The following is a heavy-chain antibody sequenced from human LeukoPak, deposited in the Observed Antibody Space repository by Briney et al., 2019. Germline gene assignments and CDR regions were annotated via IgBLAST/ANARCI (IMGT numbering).Heavy chain of an antibody. D-gene: IGHD3-10*01. CDR3: ARERIYFGSGRDLTDARLFYYYGMDI. CDR2: IWDEENKT. J-gene: IGHJ6*02. CDR1: GFTFRSYG. Sequence: PGGSLRLSCAASGFTFRSYGMHWVRQAPGKGLEWVAVIWDEENKTFYADSVKGRFTISRDDSKNTLYLQMNSLRAEDTAVYYCARERIYFGSGRDLTDARLFYYYGMDIWGQGTTVTVSS. V-gene: IGHV3-33*01.